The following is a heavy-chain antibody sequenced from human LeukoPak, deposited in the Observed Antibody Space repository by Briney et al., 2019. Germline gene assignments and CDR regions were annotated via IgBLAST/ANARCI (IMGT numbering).Heavy chain of an antibody. CDR3: ATTTSDYGDSAYYYGMDV. Sequence: GASVKVSCKASGYTFTSYGISWVRQAPGQGLEWMGWISAYNGNTNYAQKLQGRVTMTTDTSTSTAYMELRSLRSDDTAVYYCATTTSDYGDSAYYYGMDVWGQGTTVTVSS. CDR1: GYTFTSYG. V-gene: IGHV1-18*01. CDR2: ISAYNGNT. D-gene: IGHD4-17*01. J-gene: IGHJ6*02.